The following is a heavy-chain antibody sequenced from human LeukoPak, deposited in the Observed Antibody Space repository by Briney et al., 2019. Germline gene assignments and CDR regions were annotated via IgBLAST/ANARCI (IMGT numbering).Heavy chain of an antibody. V-gene: IGHV1-2*02. J-gene: IGHJ6*03. D-gene: IGHD6-13*01. CDR1: GYTFTGYY. CDR3: ARSGYSSSWYDYYYYYMDV. Sequence: GASVKVSCKASGYTFTGYYMHWVRQAPGQGLEWMGWINPNSGGTNYAQKFQGRVTMTRDTSISTAYMELSRLRSDDTAVYYCARSGYSSSWYDYYYYYMDVWGKGTTVTVSS. CDR2: INPNSGGT.